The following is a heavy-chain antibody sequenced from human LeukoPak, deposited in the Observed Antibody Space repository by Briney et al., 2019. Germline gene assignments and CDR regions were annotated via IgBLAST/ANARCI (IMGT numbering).Heavy chain of an antibody. J-gene: IGHJ4*02. CDR1: GFTFSSYS. CDR2: ISSSSSTI. CDR3: ARSGSYGDEYFDY. D-gene: IGHD4-17*01. V-gene: IGHV3-48*04. Sequence: GGSLRLSCAASGFTFSSYSMNWVRQAPGKGLEWVSYISSSSSTIYYADSVKGRFTISRDNAKNSLYLLMNSLRAEDTAVYYCARSGSYGDEYFDYWGQGTLVTVSS.